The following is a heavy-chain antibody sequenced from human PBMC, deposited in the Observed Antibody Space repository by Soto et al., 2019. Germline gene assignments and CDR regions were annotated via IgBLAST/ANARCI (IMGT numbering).Heavy chain of an antibody. J-gene: IGHJ5*02. D-gene: IGHD6-13*01. Sequence: PSGTLSLTCTVSGGSISSSSYYWGWIRQPPGKGLEWIGSIYYSGSTYYNPSLKSRVTISVDTSKNQFSLKLSSVTAADTAVYYCARHQSHSSSYVDPWGQGTLVTVYS. CDR1: GGSISSSSYY. CDR2: IYYSGST. CDR3: ARHQSHSSSYVDP. V-gene: IGHV4-39*01.